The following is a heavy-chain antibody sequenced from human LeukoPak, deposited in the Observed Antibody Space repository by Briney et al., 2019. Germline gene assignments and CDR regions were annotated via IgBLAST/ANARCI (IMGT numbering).Heavy chain of an antibody. V-gene: IGHV4-30-4*08. J-gene: IGHJ5*02. D-gene: IGHD4-17*01. CDR1: GGSISNGDHY. Sequence: PSETLSLTCTVSGGSISNGDHYWSWIRQHPGKGLEWIGHIYYSGSTYYNPSLKSRVTISVDTSKNQFSLKLSSVTAADTAVYYCARRRPAVTTWDNWFDPWGQGTLVTVSS. CDR3: ARRRPAVTTWDNWFDP. CDR2: IYYSGST.